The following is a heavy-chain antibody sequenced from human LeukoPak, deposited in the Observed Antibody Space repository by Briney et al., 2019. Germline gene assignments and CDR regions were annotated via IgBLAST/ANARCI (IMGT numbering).Heavy chain of an antibody. V-gene: IGHV3-30*18. CDR3: AKAVITPYYMDV. Sequence: GGSLRLSCAASGFTFSSYGMHWVRQAPGKGLEWVAVISYDGSNKYYADSVKGRFTISRDNSKNTLYLQMNSLRAEDTAVYYCAKAVITPYYMDVWGKGTTVTVSS. D-gene: IGHD3-22*01. J-gene: IGHJ6*03. CDR2: ISYDGSNK. CDR1: GFTFSSYG.